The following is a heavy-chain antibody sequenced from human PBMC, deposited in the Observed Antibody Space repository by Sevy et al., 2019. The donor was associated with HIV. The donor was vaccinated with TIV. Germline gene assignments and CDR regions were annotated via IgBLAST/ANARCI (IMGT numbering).Heavy chain of an antibody. D-gene: IGHD3-16*01. V-gene: IGHV3-74*01. CDR1: GFTFSRYW. CDR3: ARGEGAMCDFDY. Sequence: GGSLRLSCAASGFTFSRYWMHWVRQAPGKGLVWISGIESDGSSTRYADSVKGRLSISRDNAKNTLHLQMNSLRAEDTAIYYCARGEGAMCDFDYWGQGTLVTVSS. CDR2: IESDGSST. J-gene: IGHJ4*02.